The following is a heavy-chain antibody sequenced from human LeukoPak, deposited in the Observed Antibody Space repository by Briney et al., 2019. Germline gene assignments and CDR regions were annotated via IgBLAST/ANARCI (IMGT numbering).Heavy chain of an antibody. D-gene: IGHD3-10*01. CDR1: GFTFSSYA. CDR3: AKVDVNYYGSGSHFHY. J-gene: IGHJ4*02. V-gene: IGHV3-23*01. CDR2: ITCSGSST. Sequence: PGGSLRLSCAASGFTFSSYAMSWVRQAPAKGLEWVSSITCSGSSTYYADSVKGRFTISRDNSKNTLYLQMDSLRAEDTAVYYCAKVDVNYYGSGSHFHYWGQGTLVTVSS.